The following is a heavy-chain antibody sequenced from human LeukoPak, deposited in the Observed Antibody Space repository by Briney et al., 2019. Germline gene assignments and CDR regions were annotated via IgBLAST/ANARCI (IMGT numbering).Heavy chain of an antibody. Sequence: GGSLRLSCAASGFTFSNYAMSWVRQAPGKGLEWVSSISGSGGSTYYADSVKGRFTISRDNSKNTLYLQMSSLRVEDTAVYYCAAQFQLPSNAFDIWGQGTMVTVSS. J-gene: IGHJ3*02. CDR2: ISGSGGST. D-gene: IGHD2-2*01. CDR3: AAQFQLPSNAFDI. V-gene: IGHV3-23*01. CDR1: GFTFSNYA.